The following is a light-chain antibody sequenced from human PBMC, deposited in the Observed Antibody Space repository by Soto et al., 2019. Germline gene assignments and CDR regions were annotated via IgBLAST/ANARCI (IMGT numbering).Light chain of an antibody. CDR2: EVS. Sequence: QSALTQPPSASGSPGQSVTISCTGTSSDVGGYNYVSWYQQHPGKAPKLMIYEVSKRPSGVSDRFSGSKSGTTASLTVSGLHAEDAADYCCSSYAGSNNDGVFGGGTKVTVL. J-gene: IGLJ2*01. V-gene: IGLV2-8*01. CDR3: SSYAGSNNDGV. CDR1: SSDVGGYNY.